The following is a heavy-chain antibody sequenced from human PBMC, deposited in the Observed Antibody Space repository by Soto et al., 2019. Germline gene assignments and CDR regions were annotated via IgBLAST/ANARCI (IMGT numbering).Heavy chain of an antibody. CDR1: GGTFSSYA. CDR3: ARVNGDYEGTPAPVIDY. V-gene: IGHV1-69*01. CDR2: IIPIFGTA. J-gene: IGHJ4*02. Sequence: QVQLVQSGAEVKKPGSSVKVSCKASGGTFSSYAISWVRQAPGQGLEWMGGIIPIFGTANYAQQFQGRVTITADESTSTAYMELSSLRSEDTAVSYCARVNGDYEGTPAPVIDYWGQGTLVTVSS. D-gene: IGHD4-17*01.